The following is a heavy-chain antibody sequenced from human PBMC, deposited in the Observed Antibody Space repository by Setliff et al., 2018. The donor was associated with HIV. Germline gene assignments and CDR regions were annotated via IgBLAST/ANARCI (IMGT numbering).Heavy chain of an antibody. Sequence: SETLSLTCAVYGGSFSGYYWTWIRQPPGKGLEWIGEINHSGSTNYNPSLKSRVTISIDTFKNQFSLNMSSVTAADTAVYYGARGKQWLPHVYWGQGTLVTVSS. CDR1: GGSFSGYY. CDR2: INHSGST. D-gene: IGHD6-19*01. J-gene: IGHJ4*02. CDR3: ARGKQWLPHVY. V-gene: IGHV4-34*01.